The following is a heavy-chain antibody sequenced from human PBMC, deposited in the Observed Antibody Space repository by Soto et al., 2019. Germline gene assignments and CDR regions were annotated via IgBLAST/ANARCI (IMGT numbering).Heavy chain of an antibody. Sequence: GGSLRLSCAASGFTFSGSAMHWVRQASGKGLEWVGRIRSKANSYATAYAASVKGRFTISRDDSKNTAYLQMNSLKTEDTAVYYCTRPISSTVTTDYWGQGTLVTVSS. CDR2: IRSKANSYAT. J-gene: IGHJ4*02. CDR3: TRPISSTVTTDY. D-gene: IGHD4-17*01. CDR1: GFTFSGSA. V-gene: IGHV3-73*01.